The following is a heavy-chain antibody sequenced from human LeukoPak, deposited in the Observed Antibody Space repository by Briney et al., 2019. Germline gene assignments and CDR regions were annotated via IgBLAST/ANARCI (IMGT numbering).Heavy chain of an antibody. V-gene: IGHV3-48*04. CDR3: ARGDSWNSYYYYYMDA. J-gene: IGHJ6*03. Sequence: GGSLRLSCAASGVAFSSYSMNWVRQAPGKGLEWVSYISSSSSSIYYADSVKGRFTISRDNAKSSLYLQMNSLRAEDTAVYYCARGDSWNSYYYYYMDAWGKGTTVTVSS. CDR2: ISSSSSSI. CDR1: GVAFSSYS. D-gene: IGHD1-7*01.